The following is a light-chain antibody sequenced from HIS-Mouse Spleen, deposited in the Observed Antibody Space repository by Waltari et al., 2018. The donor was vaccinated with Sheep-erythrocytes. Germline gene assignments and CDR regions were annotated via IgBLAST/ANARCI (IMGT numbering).Light chain of an antibody. CDR3: QAWDSSIVV. V-gene: IGLV2-14*02. J-gene: IGLJ2*01. CDR2: EGS. CDR1: SSYVGSSNL. Sequence: QSALTPPASVSGSPGQSLTIPCTGPSSYVGSSNLVSWYQQHPGKAPKLMIYEGSKRPSGVSNRFSGSNSGNTATLTISGTQAMDEADYYCQAWDSSIVVFGGGTKLTVL.